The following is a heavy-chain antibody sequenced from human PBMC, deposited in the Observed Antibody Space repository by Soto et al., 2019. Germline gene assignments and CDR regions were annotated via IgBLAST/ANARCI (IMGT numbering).Heavy chain of an antibody. CDR1: GGSISSSSYY. CDR2: IYYSGST. J-gene: IGHJ4*02. Sequence: PSETLYLTCTVSGGSISSSSYYWGWIRQPPGKGLEWIGSIYYSGSTYYNPSLKSRVTISVDTSKNQFSLKLSSVTAADTAVYYCARLNPNYDILTGPVYWGEGTLVTVSS. D-gene: IGHD3-9*01. CDR3: ARLNPNYDILTGPVY. V-gene: IGHV4-39*01.